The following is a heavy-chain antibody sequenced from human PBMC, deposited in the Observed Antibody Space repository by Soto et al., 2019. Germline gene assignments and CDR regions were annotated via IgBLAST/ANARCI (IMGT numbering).Heavy chain of an antibody. CDR1: GFTFSSYG. D-gene: IGHD4-4*01. CDR2: IWYDGSNK. J-gene: IGHJ6*02. V-gene: IGHV3-33*01. Sequence: QVQLVESGGGVVQPGRSLRLSCAASGFTFSSYGMHWVRQAPGKGLEWVAGIWYDGSNKYYADSVKGRFTISRDNSKNTLYQQLKSLVAEETAGYYCEREGIRADCSNYVYYYHGIDGWGQGTTGTVSS. CDR3: EREGIRADCSNYVYYYHGIDG.